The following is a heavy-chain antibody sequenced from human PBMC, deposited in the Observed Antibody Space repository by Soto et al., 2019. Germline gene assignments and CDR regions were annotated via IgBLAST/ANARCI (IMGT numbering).Heavy chain of an antibody. CDR3: VRGPSHGAFDI. Sequence: QVQLVESGGDVVQPGRSLRLSCAASGSTFSSYDIHWVRQAPGKGLEWVAHITPDGNRAYYADSVKGRFTVSRDNARNTDYLQVKSLRPEDTAVYHCVRGPSHGAFDIWGQGTLVTVSS. CDR1: GSTFSSYD. CDR2: ITPDGNRA. V-gene: IGHV3-30-3*01. J-gene: IGHJ3*02.